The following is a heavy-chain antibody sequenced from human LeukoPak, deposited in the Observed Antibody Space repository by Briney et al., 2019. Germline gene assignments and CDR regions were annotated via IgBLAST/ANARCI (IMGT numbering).Heavy chain of an antibody. Sequence: AASVKVSCKASGYTFTGYYMHWVRQAPGQGLEWMGWINPNSGGTNYAQKFQGRVTMTRDTSISTAYMELSRLRSDDTAVYYCARVCRKAMVRQALLYWGQGTLVTVSS. J-gene: IGHJ4*02. D-gene: IGHD5-18*01. CDR3: ARVCRKAMVRQALLY. CDR1: GYTFTGYY. CDR2: INPNSGGT. V-gene: IGHV1-2*02.